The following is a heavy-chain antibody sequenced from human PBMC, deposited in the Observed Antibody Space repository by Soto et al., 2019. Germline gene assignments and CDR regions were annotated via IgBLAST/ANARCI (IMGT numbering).Heavy chain of an antibody. J-gene: IGHJ4*02. Sequence: AETLSLTCTVSGGSIISYYWSWIRQPPGKGLEWIGYIYYSGSTNYNPSLKSRVTISVDTSKNQFSLKLSSVTAADTAVYYCASWTGSAFDYWGQGTLVTVS. CDR1: GGSIISYY. V-gene: IGHV4-59*01. CDR3: ASWTGSAFDY. CDR2: IYYSGST. D-gene: IGHD1-1*01.